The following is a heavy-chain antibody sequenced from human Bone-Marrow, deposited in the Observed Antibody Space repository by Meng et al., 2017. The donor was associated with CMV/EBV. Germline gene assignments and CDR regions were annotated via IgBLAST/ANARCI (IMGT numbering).Heavy chain of an antibody. CDR2: IYYSGST. V-gene: IGHV4-39*07. CDR1: GGSISSSSYY. J-gene: IGHJ6*02. Sequence: GSLRLSCTVSGGSISSSSYYWGWIRQPPGKGLEWIGSIYYSGSTYYNPSLKSRVTISVDTSKNQFSLKLSSVTAADTAVYYCARVLSQTGYSSSWYLLTYYYYYGMDVWGQGTTVTVSS. D-gene: IGHD6-13*01. CDR3: ARVLSQTGYSSSWYLLTYYYYYGMDV.